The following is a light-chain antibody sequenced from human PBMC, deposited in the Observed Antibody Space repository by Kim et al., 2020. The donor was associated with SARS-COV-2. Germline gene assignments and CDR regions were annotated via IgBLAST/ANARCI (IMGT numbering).Light chain of an antibody. CDR1: RGRIASNY. Sequence: GKTVTISCTRSRGRIASNYVQWYQQRPGSAPTTVIYEDNQRPSGVPDRFSGSIDSSSNSASLTISGLKTEDEADYYCQSYDSSNQVFGTGTKVTVL. J-gene: IGLJ1*01. CDR2: EDN. CDR3: QSYDSSNQV. V-gene: IGLV6-57*03.